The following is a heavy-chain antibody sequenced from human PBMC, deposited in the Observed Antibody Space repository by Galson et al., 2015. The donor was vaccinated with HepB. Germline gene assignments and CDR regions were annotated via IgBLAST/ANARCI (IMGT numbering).Heavy chain of an antibody. CDR1: GFTFSSYS. CDR2: ISSSSSYI. CDR3: AREAYSGSYPWD. D-gene: IGHD1-26*01. V-gene: IGHV3-21*01. J-gene: IGHJ4*02. Sequence: SLRLSCAASGFTFSSYSMNWVRQAPGKGLEWVSSISSSSSYIYYADSVKGRFTISRDNAKNSLYLQMNSLRAEDTAVYYCAREAYSGSYPWDWGQGTLVTVSS.